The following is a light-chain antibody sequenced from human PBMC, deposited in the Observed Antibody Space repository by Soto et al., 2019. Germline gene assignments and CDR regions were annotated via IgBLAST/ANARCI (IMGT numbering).Light chain of an antibody. V-gene: IGKV1D-12*01. CDR1: QGLDRW. J-gene: IGKJ5*01. Sequence: DIQMTQSPSTVSASVGDRVTITCRASQGLDRWVAWYQQKPGKAPKLLIYAASSLQSGVPSRFSGSGSGTDFTLTISSLQPEDFATYYCQQANSFPITFGQGTRLEIK. CDR3: QQANSFPIT. CDR2: AAS.